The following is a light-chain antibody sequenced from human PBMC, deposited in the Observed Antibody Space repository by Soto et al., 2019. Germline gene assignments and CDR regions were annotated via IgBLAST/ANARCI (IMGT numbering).Light chain of an antibody. J-gene: IGKJ2*01. CDR2: SAS. CDR3: LQHSDYPFT. Sequence: DIQMTQSPSSLSASVGDRVTITCRASQGIRDALGWYQQKPGKVPKRLIYSASSLQSGVPSRFSGSGSETEFTLTISSLQPEYFATYYCLQHSDYPFTFGQGTRLEI. CDR1: QGIRDA. V-gene: IGKV1-17*01.